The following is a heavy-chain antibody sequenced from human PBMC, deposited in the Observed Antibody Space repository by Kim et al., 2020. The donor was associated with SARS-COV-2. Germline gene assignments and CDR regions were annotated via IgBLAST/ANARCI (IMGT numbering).Heavy chain of an antibody. D-gene: IGHD7-27*01. CDR1: GGSISSSSYY. Sequence: SETLSLTCTVSGGSISSSSYYWGWIRQPPGKGLEWIGSIYYSGSTYYNPSLKSRVTISVDTSKNQFSLKLSSVTAADTAVYYCARVTWGRAYYFDYWGQGTLVTVSS. J-gene: IGHJ4*02. CDR2: IYYSGST. CDR3: ARVTWGRAYYFDY. V-gene: IGHV4-39*07.